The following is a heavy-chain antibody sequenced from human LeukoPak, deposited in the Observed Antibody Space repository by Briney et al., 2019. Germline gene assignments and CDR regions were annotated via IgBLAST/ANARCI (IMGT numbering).Heavy chain of an antibody. CDR3: ARDLYYYDSGGPDY. V-gene: IGHV1-69*05. J-gene: IGHJ4*02. CDR1: GDTFSSYV. D-gene: IGHD3-22*01. CDR2: IIPISGIA. Sequence: GASVKVSCKASGDTFSSYVLSWVRQAPGQGLEWMGRIIPISGIANYAQKFQDRVTINTDESTSTVYMELSSLRSEDTAVYYCARDLYYYDSGGPDYWGQGTLVSVSS.